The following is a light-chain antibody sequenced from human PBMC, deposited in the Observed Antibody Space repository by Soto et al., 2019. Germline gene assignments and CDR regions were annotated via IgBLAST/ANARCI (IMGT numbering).Light chain of an antibody. CDR2: EVS. CDR3: SSYAGSNNFVV. CDR1: SSDVGGYNC. J-gene: IGLJ3*02. Sequence: SALTQPPSASGSPGQSVTISCTGTSSDVGGYNCVSWYQQHPGKAPKLMVYEVSKRPSGVPDRFSGSKSGNTASLTVSGLQAEDEADYYCSSYAGSNNFVVFGGGTKLTVL. V-gene: IGLV2-8*01.